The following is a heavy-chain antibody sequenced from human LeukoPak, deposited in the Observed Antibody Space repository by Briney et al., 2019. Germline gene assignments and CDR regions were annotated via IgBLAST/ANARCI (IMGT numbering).Heavy chain of an antibody. V-gene: IGHV3-66*02. CDR3: ARDEVGATFDY. CDR1: GFTVSSNY. CDR2: IYSGGST. J-gene: IGHJ4*02. Sequence: GGSLRLSCAASGFTVSSNYISWVRQAPGKGLEWVSVIYSGGSTYYADSVKGRFTISRDNSKNTLYLQMNSLRAEDTAVYYCARDEVGATFDYWGQGTLVTVSS. D-gene: IGHD1-26*01.